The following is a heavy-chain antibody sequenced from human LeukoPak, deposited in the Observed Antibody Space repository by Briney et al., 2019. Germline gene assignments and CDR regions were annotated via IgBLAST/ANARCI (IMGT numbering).Heavy chain of an antibody. D-gene: IGHD3-10*01. Sequence: GGSLRLSCAASGFTFSSYEMNWVRQAPGKGLEWVSYISSSSSTIHYADSVKGRFTISRDNSKNTLYLQMNSLRAEDTAVYYCAKASNYYGSGSYYTDAFDIWGQGTMVTVSS. V-gene: IGHV3-48*01. CDR1: GFTFSSYE. CDR2: ISSSSSTI. CDR3: AKASNYYGSGSYYTDAFDI. J-gene: IGHJ3*02.